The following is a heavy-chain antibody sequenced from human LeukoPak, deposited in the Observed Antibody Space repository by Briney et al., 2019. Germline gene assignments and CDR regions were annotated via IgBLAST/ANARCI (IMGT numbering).Heavy chain of an antibody. Sequence: SETLSLTCTVSGGSISSYYWSWIRQPPGKGLEWIGYIYYSGSTNYNPSLKSRVTISVDTSKNQFSLKLSSVTAADTAVYYCARRVYGDFFDYWGQGTLVTVSS. CDR1: GGSISSYY. V-gene: IGHV4-59*01. D-gene: IGHD4-17*01. J-gene: IGHJ4*02. CDR3: ARRVYGDFFDY. CDR2: IYYSGST.